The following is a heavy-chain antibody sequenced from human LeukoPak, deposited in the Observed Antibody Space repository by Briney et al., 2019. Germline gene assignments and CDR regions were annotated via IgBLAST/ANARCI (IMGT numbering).Heavy chain of an antibody. Sequence: GRSLRLSCAAPGVAFSSYGMHWVRQAPGKGLEWVAVIWYDGSNKYYADSVKGRFTISRDNSKNTPYLQMNSLRAEDTAVYYCAKDTVPAATGWFDPWGQGTLVTVSS. CDR2: IWYDGSNK. CDR1: GVAFSSYG. D-gene: IGHD2-2*01. CDR3: AKDTVPAATGWFDP. J-gene: IGHJ5*02. V-gene: IGHV3-33*06.